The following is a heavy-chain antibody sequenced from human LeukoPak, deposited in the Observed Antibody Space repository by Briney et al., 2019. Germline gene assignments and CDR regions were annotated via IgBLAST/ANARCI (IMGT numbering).Heavy chain of an antibody. Sequence: PAGSLRLSCAGSGFTINNNYMNWVRQAPGEGLECFSYIYNFGKTYYADSVTSRFTISRDSSRNTVYLQMNSLRADDTAVYYCAGGTYYGTGSRPGYLNYWGLGTLVTVSS. CDR2: IYNFGKT. J-gene: IGHJ4*02. CDR3: AGGTYYGTGSRPGYLNY. CDR1: GFTINNNY. V-gene: IGHV3-53*01. D-gene: IGHD3-10*01.